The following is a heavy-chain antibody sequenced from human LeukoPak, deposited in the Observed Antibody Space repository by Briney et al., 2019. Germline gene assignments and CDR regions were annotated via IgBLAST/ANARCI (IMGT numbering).Heavy chain of an antibody. D-gene: IGHD1-1*01. V-gene: IGHV4-59*01. CDR3: ARGPPRTGRERYFDY. CDR2: IYYRGTT. J-gene: IGHJ4*02. CDR1: GGSTSDYY. Sequence: SETLSLTCTVSGGSTSDYYWNWIRQPPGKGLEWIGYIYYRGTTNYNPSLNSRVTISLDSSKNQFSLRLNSVTAADTAVYYCARGPPRTGRERYFDYWGQGTLVYVSS.